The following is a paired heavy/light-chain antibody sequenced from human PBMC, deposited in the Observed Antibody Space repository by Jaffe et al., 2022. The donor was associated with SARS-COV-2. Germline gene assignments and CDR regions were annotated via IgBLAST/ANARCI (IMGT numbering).Heavy chain of an antibody. CDR3: AGDPRYCDTSSCQYHTEYFQH. D-gene: IGHD2-2*01. Sequence: EVQLVESGGGLVQPGGSLRLSCAASGFTFNNYAMGWVRQAPGKGLEWVSAISASGAVTNYADSVKGRFTISRDSSKNTLYLQMNSLRAEDTAVYYCAGDPRYCDTSSCQYHTEYFQHWGQGTLVTVSS. J-gene: IGHJ1*01. V-gene: IGHV3-23*04. CDR2: ISASGAVT. CDR1: GFTFNNYA.
Light chain of an antibody. CDR1: QSVSSY. V-gene: IGKV3-11*01. Sequence: EIVMTQSPATLSVSPGERATLSCRASQSVSSYLAWYQQKPGQAPRLLVYDAFNRATGIPARFSGSGSGTDFTLTISSLEPEDFAVYYCQQRSNWPLTFGGGTKVEIK. J-gene: IGKJ4*01. CDR2: DAF. CDR3: QQRSNWPLT.